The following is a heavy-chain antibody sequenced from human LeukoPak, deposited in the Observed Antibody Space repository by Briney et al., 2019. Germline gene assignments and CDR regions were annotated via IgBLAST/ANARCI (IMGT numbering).Heavy chain of an antibody. J-gene: IGHJ4*02. Sequence: PGGSLRLSCAASGFTFENYAMSWVRQAPGKGLEWVSGISGSGDSTYYADSVKGRFTISRDNSKNTLYLQMNSLRAEDTAVYYCAKVGEGGENHFDYWGQGTLVTVPS. CDR1: GFTFENYA. CDR2: ISGSGDST. CDR3: AKVGEGGENHFDY. D-gene: IGHD1-26*01. V-gene: IGHV3-23*01.